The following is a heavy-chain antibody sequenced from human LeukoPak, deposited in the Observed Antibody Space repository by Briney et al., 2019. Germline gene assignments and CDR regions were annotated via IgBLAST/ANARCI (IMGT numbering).Heavy chain of an antibody. Sequence: SETLSLTCTVSGGSISSYYWSWIRQPPGKGLEWIGYIYYSGSTNYNPSLKSRVTISVDTSKNQFSLKLSSVTAADTAVYYCARSYYDSEYFQHWGQGTLVTVSS. V-gene: IGHV4-59*01. CDR1: GGSISSYY. D-gene: IGHD3-22*01. CDR2: IYYSGST. J-gene: IGHJ1*01. CDR3: ARSYYDSEYFQH.